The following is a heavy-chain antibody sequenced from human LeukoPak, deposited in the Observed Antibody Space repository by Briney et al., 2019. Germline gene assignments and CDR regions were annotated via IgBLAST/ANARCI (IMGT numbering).Heavy chain of an antibody. CDR2: INPNSGGT. Sequence: GASVKVSCKASGYTFTGYYMHWVRQAPGQGLEWMGWINPNSGGTNYAQEFQGRVTMTRDTSISTAYMELSRLRSDDTAVYYCAREGSGSYYFDYWGQGTLVTVSS. V-gene: IGHV1-2*02. CDR1: GYTFTGYY. CDR3: AREGSGSYYFDY. J-gene: IGHJ4*02. D-gene: IGHD1-26*01.